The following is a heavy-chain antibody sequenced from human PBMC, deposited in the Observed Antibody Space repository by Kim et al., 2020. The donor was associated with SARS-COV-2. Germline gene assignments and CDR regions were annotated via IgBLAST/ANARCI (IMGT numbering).Heavy chain of an antibody. CDR3: ARSRFVTRGLMYHMDV. J-gene: IGHJ6*03. V-gene: IGHV3-30*01. Sequence: SVKGRFTISRDDSKNTLSLQMTSLRTEDTAVYYCARSRFVTRGLMYHMDVWGKGTTVAAS. D-gene: IGHD3-10*01.